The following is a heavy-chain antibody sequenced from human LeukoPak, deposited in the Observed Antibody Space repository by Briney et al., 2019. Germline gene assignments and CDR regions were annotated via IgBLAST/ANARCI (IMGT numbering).Heavy chain of an antibody. J-gene: IGHJ6*03. V-gene: IGHV3-48*01. CDR2: ISSSSSAI. D-gene: IGHD6-19*01. Sequence: GGSLRLSCVASASTFSSYSMNWVRQAPGKGLEWVSYISSSSSAIYYADSVKGRFTISKDNAKNSLYLQMNSLRAEDTAVYYCARRWEVAGTCGYYMDVWGKGTTVTVS. CDR3: ARRWEVAGTCGYYMDV. CDR1: ASTFSSYS.